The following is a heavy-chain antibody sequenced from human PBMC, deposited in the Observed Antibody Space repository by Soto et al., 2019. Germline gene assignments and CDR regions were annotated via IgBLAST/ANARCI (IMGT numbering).Heavy chain of an antibody. CDR3: ARANPVYAVV. D-gene: IGHD2-2*01. CDR2: IYHSGST. V-gene: IGHV4-30-2*01. Sequence: QLQLQESGSGLVKPSQTLSLTCAVSGGSISSGGYSWSWIRQPPGKGLEWIGYIYHSGSTYYNPSRXSXVXIXXDRSKNKFSRKLRSVTAAATAVSYCARANPVYAVVWGQGTLVTVSS. J-gene: IGHJ4*02. CDR1: GGSISSGGYS.